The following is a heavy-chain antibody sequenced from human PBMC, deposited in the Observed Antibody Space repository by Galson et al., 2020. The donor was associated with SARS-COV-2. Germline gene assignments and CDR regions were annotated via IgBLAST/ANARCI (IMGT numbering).Heavy chain of an antibody. V-gene: IGHV4-34*01. CDR1: GASFSGFY. J-gene: IGHJ3*02. Sequence: SETLSLTCPVYGASFSGFYWSWIRQPPGKGLEWIGEINHSGSTNYSPSLKSRVTISVDTSKNQFSLKLSSVTAADTAIYYCARARVITILGVVISLDTFDIWGQGAMVTVSS. D-gene: IGHD3-3*01. CDR2: INHSGST. CDR3: ARARVITILGVVISLDTFDI.